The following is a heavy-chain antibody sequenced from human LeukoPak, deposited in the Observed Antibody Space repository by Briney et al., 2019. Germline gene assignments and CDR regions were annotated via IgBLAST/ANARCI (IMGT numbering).Heavy chain of an antibody. CDR3: ARTHCSSTSCHQFDY. D-gene: IGHD2-2*01. V-gene: IGHV4-59*12. Sequence: ASETLSLTCTVSGGSISSYYWSWIRQPPGKGLEWIGYIYYSGSTNYNPSLKSRVTMSVDTSKNQFSLKVSSVTAADTAVYYCARTHCSSTSCHQFDYWGQGTLVTVSS. J-gene: IGHJ4*02. CDR1: GGSISSYY. CDR2: IYYSGST.